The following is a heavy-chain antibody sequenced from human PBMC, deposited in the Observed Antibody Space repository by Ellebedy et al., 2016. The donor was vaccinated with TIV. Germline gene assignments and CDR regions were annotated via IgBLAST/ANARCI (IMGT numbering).Heavy chain of an antibody. CDR2: IPYDGTQN. J-gene: IGHJ1*01. D-gene: IGHD6-19*01. CDR3: ARGSPGSPTGWSYFHH. Sequence: GESLKISCAASGFSFTTYGMHLVRQAPGKGLEWVALIPYDGTQNYYAASVMGRFTISRDSSKNTLFLQMDSLRGEDTTLYYCARGSPGSPTGWSYFHHWGQGTLVTVSS. CDR1: GFSFTTYG. V-gene: IGHV3-30*03.